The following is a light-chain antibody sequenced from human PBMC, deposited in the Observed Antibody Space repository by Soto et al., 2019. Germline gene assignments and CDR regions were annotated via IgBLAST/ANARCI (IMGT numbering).Light chain of an antibody. Sequence: ENVLTQSPGTLSLSPGERATLSCRASQRVSSSYLAWYQQKPGQAPRLLIYGASSRATGIPDRFSGSGSGTDFTLTISRLEPEDFAVYYCQQYGSSPPYTFGQGTKLEIK. CDR3: QQYGSSPPYT. CDR1: QRVSSSY. J-gene: IGKJ2*01. V-gene: IGKV3-20*01. CDR2: GAS.